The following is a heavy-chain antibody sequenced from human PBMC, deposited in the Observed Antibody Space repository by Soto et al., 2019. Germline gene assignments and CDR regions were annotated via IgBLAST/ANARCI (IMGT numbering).Heavy chain of an antibody. CDR3: ASDYYDSSGYYYSDYYYYYGMDV. V-gene: IGHV1-69*13. Sequence: VKVSCKASGGTFSSYAISWVRQAPGQGLEWMGGIIPIFGTANYAQKFQGRVTITADESTSTAYMELSSLRSEDTAVYYCASDYYDSSGYYYSDYYYYYGMDVWGQGTTVTVSS. J-gene: IGHJ6*02. D-gene: IGHD3-22*01. CDR1: GGTFSSYA. CDR2: IIPIFGTA.